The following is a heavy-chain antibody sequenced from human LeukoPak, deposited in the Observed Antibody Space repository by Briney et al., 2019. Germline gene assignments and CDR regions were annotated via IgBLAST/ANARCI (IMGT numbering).Heavy chain of an antibody. CDR3: ARFLPFRDFWSGYYADYYMDV. J-gene: IGHJ6*03. CDR1: GYTFTSYD. Sequence: ASVKVSCKASGYTFTSYDINWVRQATGQGLEWMGWMNPNSGNTGYAQKFQGRVTITRNTSISTAYMELSSLRSEDTAVYYCARFLPFRDFWSGYYADYYMDVWGKGTTVTVSS. D-gene: IGHD3-3*01. V-gene: IGHV1-8*03. CDR2: MNPNSGNT.